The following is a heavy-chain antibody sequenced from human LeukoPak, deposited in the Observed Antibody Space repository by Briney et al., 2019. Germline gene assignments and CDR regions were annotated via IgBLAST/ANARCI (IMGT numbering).Heavy chain of an antibody. J-gene: IGHJ4*02. CDR3: AKSRGRYDNSGWRTFDY. CDR1: GFTFSSYA. CDR2: ISGSGGST. V-gene: IGHV3-23*01. D-gene: IGHD6-19*01. Sequence: PGGSLRLSCAASGFTFSSYAMSWVRRAPGKGLEWVSAISGSGGSTYYADSVKGRFTISRDNSKNTLYLQMNSLGVEDTAIYYCAKSRGRYDNSGWRTFDYWGQGTLVTVSS.